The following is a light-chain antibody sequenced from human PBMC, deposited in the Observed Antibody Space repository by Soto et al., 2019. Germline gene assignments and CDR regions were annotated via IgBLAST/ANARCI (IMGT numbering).Light chain of an antibody. CDR1: QSVSNNY. V-gene: IGKV3-20*01. J-gene: IGKJ1*01. CDR2: GAS. Sequence: EIVLTHSPGTLSLSPGEIATLSCRASQSVSNNYLAWYQQKPGQAPRLLIYGASNRATGIPDRFSGSGSGKDFTLTISRLEPEDFAVYYCQQYGISPRTFGQGTKVDIK. CDR3: QQYGISPRT.